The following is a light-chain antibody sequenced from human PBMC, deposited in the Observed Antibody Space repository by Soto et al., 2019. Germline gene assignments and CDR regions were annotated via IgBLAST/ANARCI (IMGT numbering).Light chain of an antibody. CDR2: EVS. CDR1: SSDVGSYNL. CDR3: CSYAGTYV. V-gene: IGLV2-23*02. Sequence: QSALTQPASVSGSPGQSITISCTGTSSDVGSYNLVSWYQHHPGKAPKLMIFEVSKRPSGVSNRFSGSKSGNTASLTISGLQAEDEAEYYCCSYAGTYVFGTGTKGTVL. J-gene: IGLJ1*01.